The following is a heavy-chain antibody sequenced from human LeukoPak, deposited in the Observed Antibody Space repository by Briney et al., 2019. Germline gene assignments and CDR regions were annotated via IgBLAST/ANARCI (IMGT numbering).Heavy chain of an antibody. J-gene: IGHJ5*02. Sequence: SVKVSCKASGGTFSSYAISWVRQAPGQGLESMGGIIPIFGTANYAQKFQGRVTITADKSTSTAYMELSSLRSEDTAVYYCARGYSYGYGNWFDPWGQGTLVTVSS. CDR3: ARGYSYGYGNWFDP. CDR1: GGTFSSYA. D-gene: IGHD5-18*01. CDR2: IIPIFGTA. V-gene: IGHV1-69*06.